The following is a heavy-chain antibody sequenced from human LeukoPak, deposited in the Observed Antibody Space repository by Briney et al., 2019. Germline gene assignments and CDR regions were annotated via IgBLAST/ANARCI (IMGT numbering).Heavy chain of an antibody. Sequence: GGSLRLSCAASGFTFSNHYMDWVRQAPGKGLEWVSSISSSSSYKYYADSVKGRFTISRDNAKNSLSLQMNSLRAEDTAVYYCARDLTVTTFDYWGQGTLVTVSS. J-gene: IGHJ4*02. CDR3: ARDLTVTTFDY. V-gene: IGHV3-21*01. CDR1: GFTFSNHY. D-gene: IGHD4-17*01. CDR2: ISSSSSYK.